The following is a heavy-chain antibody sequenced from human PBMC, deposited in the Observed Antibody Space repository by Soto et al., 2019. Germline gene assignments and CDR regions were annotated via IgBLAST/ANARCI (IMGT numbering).Heavy chain of an antibody. J-gene: IGHJ1*01. Sequence: PSETLSLTCTVSGGSMISYYWSWIRQPPGRGLEWIGYIYYSGSTYYNPSLKSRVTISVDTSKNQFSLKLSSVTAADTAVYYCARGPFDFSGSYSPEYFQHWGQGTLVTVSS. CDR2: IYYSGST. D-gene: IGHD1-26*01. V-gene: IGHV4-59*08. CDR3: ARGPFDFSGSYSPEYFQH. CDR1: GGSMISYY.